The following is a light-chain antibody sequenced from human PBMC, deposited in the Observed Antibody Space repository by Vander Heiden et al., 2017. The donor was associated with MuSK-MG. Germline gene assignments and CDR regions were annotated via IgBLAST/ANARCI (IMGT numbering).Light chain of an antibody. J-gene: IGKJ5*01. CDR2: GAS. CDR3: QQYKNGHPGPIT. Sequence: EIVMTQSPATLSVSPGERATLSCRASQSVSSNLAWYQQKPGQAPRLLIYGASTRATGSPDRFSGSGSGKEFTLTISSLQSEECAVYYCQQYKNGHPGPITFGQGTRLEIK. V-gene: IGKV3-15*01. CDR1: QSVSSN.